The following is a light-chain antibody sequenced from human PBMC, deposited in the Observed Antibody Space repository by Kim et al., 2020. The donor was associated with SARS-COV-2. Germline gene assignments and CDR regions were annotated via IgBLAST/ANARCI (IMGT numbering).Light chain of an antibody. CDR1: QSVSTY. CDR2: DAS. J-gene: IGKJ4*01. Sequence: PGERATLSCRASQSVSTYLAWYQQKPGQAPRLLIYDASNRATGVPGRFSGSGSGTDFTLTISSLQSEDFAVYYCQQRSNWPPALTFGGGTKVDIK. CDR3: QQRSNWPPALT. V-gene: IGKV3-11*01.